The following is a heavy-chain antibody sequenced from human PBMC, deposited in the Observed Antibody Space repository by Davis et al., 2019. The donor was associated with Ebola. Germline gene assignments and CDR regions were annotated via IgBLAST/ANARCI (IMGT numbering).Heavy chain of an antibody. Sequence: ASVQVSCKASGYTLTSYAMHWVRQAPGQRLEWMGWINAGNSNTKYSHEFQGRVTITRDTSANTAYMELSSLRSEDTAVYYCARGRLAVPGTHPLHYFDYWGQGTLVTVSS. CDR2: INAGNSNT. V-gene: IGHV1-3*01. D-gene: IGHD6-19*01. J-gene: IGHJ4*02. CDR1: GYTLTSYA. CDR3: ARGRLAVPGTHPLHYFDY.